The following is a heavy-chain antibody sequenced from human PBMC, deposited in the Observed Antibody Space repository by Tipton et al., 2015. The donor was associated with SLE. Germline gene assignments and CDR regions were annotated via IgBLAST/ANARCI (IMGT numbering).Heavy chain of an antibody. D-gene: IGHD3-3*01. V-gene: IGHV4-59*01. CDR2: VYGSGST. Sequence: TLSLTCTVSGGSISTYFWSWIRQPPGKGLEWIGYVYGSGSTHYNPSLTSRVTMSVDTSKNQFSLRLTSVTAADTAVYYCARLEDPFGIFGVPKGWFDPWVQGTLVTVSS. J-gene: IGHJ5*02. CDR1: GGSISTYF. CDR3: ARLEDPFGIFGVPKGWFDP.